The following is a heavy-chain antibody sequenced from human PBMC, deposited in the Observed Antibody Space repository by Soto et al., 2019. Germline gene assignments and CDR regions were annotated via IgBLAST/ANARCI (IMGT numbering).Heavy chain of an antibody. CDR2: IYHIGST. CDR3: ARSRRGNYYYYGLDV. CDR1: GGSISSYY. Sequence: SETLSLTCTVSGGSISSYYWSWIRQPPGKGLEWVGYIYHIGSTDYNTSLKSRVTISVDTSKNQFSLKLSSVTAADTAMYYCARSRRGNYYYYGLDVWGQGTTVTVSS. D-gene: IGHD3-16*01. V-gene: IGHV4-59*01. J-gene: IGHJ6*02.